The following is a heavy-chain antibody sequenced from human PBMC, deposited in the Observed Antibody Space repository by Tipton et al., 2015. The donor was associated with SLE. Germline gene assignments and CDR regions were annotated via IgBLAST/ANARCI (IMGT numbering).Heavy chain of an antibody. Sequence: SLRLSCTASGFTFDDYTMHWVRQSPGRGLEWVSSISWGSSKIDSADSVKGRFTISRDNAKNSLFLQMNSLRAEDTAVYYCARDRHYDYIWGSYRFDYWGQGTLVTVSS. V-gene: IGHV3-9*01. CDR3: ARDRHYDYIWGSYRFDY. J-gene: IGHJ4*02. D-gene: IGHD3-16*02. CDR2: ISWGSSKI. CDR1: GFTFDDYT.